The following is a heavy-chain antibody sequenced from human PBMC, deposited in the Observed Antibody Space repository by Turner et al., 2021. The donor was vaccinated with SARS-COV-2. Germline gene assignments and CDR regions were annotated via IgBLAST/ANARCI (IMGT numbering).Heavy chain of an antibody. V-gene: IGHV3-30*18. CDR1: AFTCCNYG. CDR2: ISYDGSNK. CDR3: AKSGGMYCSGGNCYSSYFDY. D-gene: IGHD2-15*01. J-gene: IGHJ4*02. Sequence: VQLVVSGGGLVQPGGSLTLSCSAPAFTCCNYGVDWVRQAPGKGREWVAVISYDGSNKYYADSVKGRFTISRDNSKNTLYLQMNSLRAEDTAVYYCAKSGGMYCSGGNCYSSYFDYWGQGTLVTVSS.